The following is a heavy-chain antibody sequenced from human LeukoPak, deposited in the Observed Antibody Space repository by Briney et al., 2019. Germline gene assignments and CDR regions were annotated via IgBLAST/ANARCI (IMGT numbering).Heavy chain of an antibody. CDR2: ISAYNGYT. CDR3: ARLVSYFGSGSYYSDY. D-gene: IGHD3-10*01. J-gene: IGHJ4*02. Sequence: GASVKVSCKASDYTFTNYGINWVRQAPGQGLESMGWISAYNGYTKYAQKFQDRVTMTTDTSTSTAYMELRSLRSDDTAVYYCARLVSYFGSGSYYSDYWGQGTLVTVAS. CDR1: DYTFTNYG. V-gene: IGHV1-18*01.